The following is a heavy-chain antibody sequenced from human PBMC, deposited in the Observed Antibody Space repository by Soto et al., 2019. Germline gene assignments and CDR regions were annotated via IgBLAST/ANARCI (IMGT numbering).Heavy chain of an antibody. CDR2: IYPGDSDT. CDR3: ARFVLDPLGGSWYVPDDY. V-gene: IGHV5-51*01. J-gene: IGHJ4*02. D-gene: IGHD6-13*01. Sequence: HGESLKISCKGSGYSFTSYWIGWVRQMPGKGLEWMGIIYPGDSDTRYSPSFQGQVTISADKSISTAYLQWSSLKASDTAMYYCARFVLDPLGGSWYVPDDYWGQGTLVTVSS. CDR1: GYSFTSYW.